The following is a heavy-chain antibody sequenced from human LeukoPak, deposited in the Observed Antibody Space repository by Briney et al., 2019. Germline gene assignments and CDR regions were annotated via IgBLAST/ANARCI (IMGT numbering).Heavy chain of an antibody. V-gene: IGHV4-59*01. CDR2: IYYSGST. CDR1: GGSISSYY. J-gene: IGHJ4*02. Sequence: KPSETLSLTCTVSGGSISSYYWSWIRQPPGKGLEWLGYIYYSGSTNYNPSLKSRVTISVDTSKNQFSLKLSSVTAADTAVYYCARVPTFGARPYYFDYWGQGTLVTVSS. CDR3: ARVPTFGARPYYFDY. D-gene: IGHD3-3*01.